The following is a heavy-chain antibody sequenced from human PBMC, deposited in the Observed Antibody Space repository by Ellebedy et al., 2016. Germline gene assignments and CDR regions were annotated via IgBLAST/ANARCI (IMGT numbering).Heavy chain of an antibody. CDR1: GFTFSSYS. Sequence: GESLKISCAASGFTFSSYSMNWVRQAPGKGLEWVSVISGSGSATFYADSVKGRFTISRDNAKNSLYLQMNSLRAEDTAVYYCARTLIVGATKGGDYWGQGTLVTVSS. J-gene: IGHJ4*02. CDR3: ARTLIVGATKGGDY. CDR2: ISGSGSAT. V-gene: IGHV3-21*01. D-gene: IGHD1-26*01.